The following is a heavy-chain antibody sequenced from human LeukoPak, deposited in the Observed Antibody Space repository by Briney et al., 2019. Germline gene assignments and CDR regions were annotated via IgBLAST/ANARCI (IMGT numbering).Heavy chain of an antibody. V-gene: IGHV4-34*01. CDR2: INHSGST. CDR1: GGSFSDYF. J-gene: IGHJ3*02. Sequence: SETLSLTCAVYGGSFSDYFWSWIRQPPGKGLEWIGEINHSGSTNYNPSLKSRVTISVDKSKNQFSLKLSSVTAADTAVYYCARLVLDAFDIWGQGTMVTVSS. CDR3: ARLVLDAFDI.